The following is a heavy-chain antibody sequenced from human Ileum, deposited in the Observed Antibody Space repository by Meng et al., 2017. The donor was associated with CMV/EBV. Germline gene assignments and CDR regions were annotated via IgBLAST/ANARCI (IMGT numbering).Heavy chain of an antibody. D-gene: IGHD6-13*01. CDR2: IFFSGNT. Sequence: QRPLQESGPGLVKPSPPLSLSCTVSGASISSGDYYWSWIRQPPGKGLEWIGYIFFSGNTYYNPSLNNRVIISIDTPRNQFSLKVDSVTAADTAVYYCARFRIAALGNLFDPWGHGTLVTVSS. V-gene: IGHV4-30-4*08. CDR1: GASISSGDYY. J-gene: IGHJ5*02. CDR3: ARFRIAALGNLFDP.